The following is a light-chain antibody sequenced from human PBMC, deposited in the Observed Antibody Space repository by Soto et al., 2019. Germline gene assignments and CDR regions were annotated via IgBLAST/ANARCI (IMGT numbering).Light chain of an antibody. V-gene: IGLV2-8*01. J-gene: IGLJ2*01. CDR1: SSDVGGYNY. Sequence: QSALTQPPSASGSPGQSVTISCTGTSSDVGGYNYVSWYQQHPGKAPKLMIYEVSKRPSGVPDRFSGSKSGNTASLTVSGLQAEDEADYYCQSYDSSLSNLVVFGGGTQLTVL. CDR2: EVS. CDR3: QSYDSSLSNLVV.